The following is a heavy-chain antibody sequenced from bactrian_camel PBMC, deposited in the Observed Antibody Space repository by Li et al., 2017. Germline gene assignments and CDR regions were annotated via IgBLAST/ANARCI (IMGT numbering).Heavy chain of an antibody. CDR1: GFTFSTYA. D-gene: IGHD2*01. J-gene: IGHJ6*01. Sequence: LVESGGGLVQPGGSLVLSCAASGFTFSTYAMNWVRQAPGKGLEWVSLISSGGSTLYADSVKGRFTISKDNARKTVYLQMNSLQPDDTAMYYCAAGLKWCRQGYPTADFRYLGQGTQVTVS. V-gene: IGHV3S40*01. CDR3: AAGLKWCRQGYPTADFRY. CDR2: ISSGGST.